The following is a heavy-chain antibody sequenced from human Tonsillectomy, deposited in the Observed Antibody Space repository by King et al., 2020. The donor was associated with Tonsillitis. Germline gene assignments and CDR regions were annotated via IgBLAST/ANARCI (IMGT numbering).Heavy chain of an antibody. D-gene: IGHD4-17*01. Sequence: QLQESGPGLVKPSETLSLTCTVSGDSISSHYWSWLRQPPGKGLEWIGYFYHSGSTTYNPSLKSRVTISVDTSKNQFSRKLSSVTVADTAVYYCARDRGDAYGAFDIWGLGTMVTVSS. CDR1: GDSISSHY. J-gene: IGHJ3*02. V-gene: IGHV4-59*11. CDR2: FYHSGST. CDR3: ARDRGDAYGAFDI.